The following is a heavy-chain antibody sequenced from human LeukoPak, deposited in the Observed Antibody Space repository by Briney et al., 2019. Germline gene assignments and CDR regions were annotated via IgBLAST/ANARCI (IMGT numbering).Heavy chain of an antibody. CDR3: AREEIEVAGLQY. J-gene: IGHJ4*02. V-gene: IGHV3-74*01. CDR1: GYSFSNYW. Sequence: QPGGSLRLSCAASGYSFSNYWMYWVRQAPGKRLVWISRINREGSITTYADSVKGRFTISRDNAKNTLYLQMISLRSEDAAVYYCAREEIEVAGLQYWGQGTLVTVSP. CDR2: INREGSIT. D-gene: IGHD6-19*01.